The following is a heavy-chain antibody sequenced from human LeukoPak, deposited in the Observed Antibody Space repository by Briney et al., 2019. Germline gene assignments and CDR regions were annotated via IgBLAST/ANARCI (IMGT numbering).Heavy chain of an antibody. CDR2: ITANNTTK. J-gene: IGHJ5*02. V-gene: IGHV3-48*01. Sequence: PGGSLRLSCTASGLSFSSYNMNWVRQAPGKGPEWVAYITANNTTKYYADSVKGRSTISRDNAKKSLFLQMNSLRAEDTAVYYCAAASAFSSSWRSWGQGTVVTVSS. CDR1: GLSFSSYN. D-gene: IGHD6-13*01. CDR3: AAASAFSSSWRS.